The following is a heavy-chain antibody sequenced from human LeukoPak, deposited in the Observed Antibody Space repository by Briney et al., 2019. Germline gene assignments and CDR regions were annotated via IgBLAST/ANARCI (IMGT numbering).Heavy chain of an antibody. V-gene: IGHV4-39*01. CDR3: ARHVKVDIVVVVAATQRWFDP. J-gene: IGHJ5*02. D-gene: IGHD2-15*01. CDR2: IYYSGST. CDR1: GGSISSSSYY. Sequence: SETLSLTCTVSGGSISSSSYYWGWLRQPPGKGLEWIGSIYYSGSTYYNPSLKSRVTISVDTSKNQFSLKLSSVTAADTAVYYCARHVKVDIVVVVAATQRWFDPWGQGTLVTVSS.